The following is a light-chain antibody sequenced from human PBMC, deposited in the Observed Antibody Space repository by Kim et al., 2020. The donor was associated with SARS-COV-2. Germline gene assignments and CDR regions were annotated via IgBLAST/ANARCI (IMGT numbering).Light chain of an antibody. CDR1: DTVVTY. CDR2: AAS. J-gene: IGKJ3*01. V-gene: IGKV1-39*01. CDR3: QQTYRLSS. Sequence: GDRVTITCRASDTVVTYLNWYQQKPGKAPKLLIYAASKLQTGVPTRFSGSGYGTHFTLTITNLQPDDFATYYCQQTYRLSSFGAGTKVDIK.